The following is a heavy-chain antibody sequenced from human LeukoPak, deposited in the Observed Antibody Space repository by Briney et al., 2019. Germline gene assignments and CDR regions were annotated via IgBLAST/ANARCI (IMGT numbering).Heavy chain of an antibody. D-gene: IGHD3-10*01. J-gene: IGHJ2*01. CDR1: GDSISNSHW. Sequence: PSGTLSLTCAVSGDSISNSHWWSWVRQPPGKGLEWIGVIYLSGDTDYNPSLKSRVTISIDKSKNQFSLKLTYVTAADTAVYYCAKAGGKKFYSGSGSYYNSSYYWYFDLWGRGTLVTVSS. V-gene: IGHV4-4*02. CDR2: IYLSGDT. CDR3: AKAGGKKFYSGSGSYYNSSYYWYFDL.